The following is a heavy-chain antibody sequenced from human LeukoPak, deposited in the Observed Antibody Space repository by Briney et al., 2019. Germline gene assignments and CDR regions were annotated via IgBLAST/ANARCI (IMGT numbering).Heavy chain of an antibody. Sequence: GESLKISCKGSGYSFTNYWIGWVRQMSRKGLEWMGIIYPGDSDTRYNPSFQGQVTISVDKSVSSAYLQWNSLKASDTAMYYCASQTTVPRVDAFNVWGQGTVVTVSS. CDR2: IYPGDSDT. J-gene: IGHJ3*01. V-gene: IGHV5-51*01. D-gene: IGHD4-17*01. CDR3: ASQTTVPRVDAFNV. CDR1: GYSFTNYW.